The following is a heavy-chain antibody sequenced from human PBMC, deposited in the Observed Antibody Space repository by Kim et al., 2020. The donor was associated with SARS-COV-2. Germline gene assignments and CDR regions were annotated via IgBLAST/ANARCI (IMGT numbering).Heavy chain of an antibody. J-gene: IGHJ4*02. Sequence: GGSLRLSCAASGFSFSTYDMSWVRQAPGKGLEWVSAITGRDGSTFYADSVKDRFTISRDNSRNTLFLQLNSLRAEDTALYYCAREYSRRADYWGQGTLVT. D-gene: IGHD5-18*01. V-gene: IGHV3-23*01. CDR1: GFSFSTYD. CDR2: ITGRDGST. CDR3: AREYSRRADY.